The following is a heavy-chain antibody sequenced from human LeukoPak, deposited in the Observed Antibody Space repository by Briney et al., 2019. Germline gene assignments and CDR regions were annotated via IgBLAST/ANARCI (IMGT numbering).Heavy chain of an antibody. CDR1: GFTFSSSG. Sequence: GGSLRLSCAASGFTFSSSGMHWVRQAPGKGLEWVAFIRYDGSNKYYADSVKGRFTIYRDDSKNTLFLQMNSLTAEYTAVYYCARGTPSSSGWLYYGMDVWGQGTTVTVSS. CDR2: IRYDGSNK. V-gene: IGHV3-30*02. D-gene: IGHD6-19*01. J-gene: IGHJ6*02. CDR3: ARGTPSSSGWLYYGMDV.